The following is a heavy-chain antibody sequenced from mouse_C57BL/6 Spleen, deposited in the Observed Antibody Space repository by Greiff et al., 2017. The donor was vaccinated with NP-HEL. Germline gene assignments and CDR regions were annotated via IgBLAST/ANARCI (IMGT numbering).Heavy chain of an antibody. Sequence: VKLMESGPGLVAPSQSLSITCTVSGFSLTSYAISWVRQPPGKGLEWLGAIWTGGGTNYNSALKSRLSISKDNSKSQVFLKMNSLQTDDTARYYCARNANYGKDWYFDVWGTGTTVTVSS. J-gene: IGHJ1*03. D-gene: IGHD1-1*01. CDR2: IWTGGGT. V-gene: IGHV2-9-1*01. CDR1: GFSLTSYA. CDR3: ARNANYGKDWYFDV.